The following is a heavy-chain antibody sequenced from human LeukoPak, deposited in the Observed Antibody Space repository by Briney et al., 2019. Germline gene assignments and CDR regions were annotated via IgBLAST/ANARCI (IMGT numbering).Heavy chain of an antibody. CDR2: ISGSGGST. V-gene: IGHV3-23*01. CDR3: AKVAYYEILKSWFDY. J-gene: IGHJ4*02. D-gene: IGHD3-9*01. CDR1: GFTFSSYG. Sequence: GGSLRLSCAASGFTFSSYGMSWVRQAPGKGLEWVSAISGSGGSTYYADSVKSRFTISRDNSKNTLYLQMNSLRAEDTAVYYCAKVAYYEILKSWFDYWGQGTLVTVSS.